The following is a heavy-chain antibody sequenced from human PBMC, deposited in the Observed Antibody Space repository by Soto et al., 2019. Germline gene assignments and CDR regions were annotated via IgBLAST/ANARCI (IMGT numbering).Heavy chain of an antibody. CDR2: INPNSGGT. J-gene: IGHJ6*02. CDR1: GYTFTGYY. V-gene: IGHV1-2*02. CDR3: ARGNGEKGYYYYGMDV. Sequence: ASVKVSCKASGYTFTGYYMHWVRQAPGQGLEWMGWINPNSGGTNYAQKFQGRVTMTRNTSISTAYMELSSLRSEDTAVYYCARGNGEKGYYYYGMDVWGQGTTVTVSS. D-gene: IGHD3-10*01.